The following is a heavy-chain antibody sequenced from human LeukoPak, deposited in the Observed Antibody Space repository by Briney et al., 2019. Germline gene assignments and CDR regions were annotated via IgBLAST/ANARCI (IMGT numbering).Heavy chain of an antibody. Sequence: ASVTVSCKASGYTFTGYYMHWVRQAPGQGLEWMGWINPNSGGANYAQKFQGRVTMTRDTSISTAYMELSRLRSDDTAVYYCARDQGGYSHGYASDIWGQGTMVTVSS. J-gene: IGHJ3*02. CDR2: INPNSGGA. D-gene: IGHD5-18*01. CDR1: GYTFTGYY. V-gene: IGHV1-2*02. CDR3: ARDQGGYSHGYASDI.